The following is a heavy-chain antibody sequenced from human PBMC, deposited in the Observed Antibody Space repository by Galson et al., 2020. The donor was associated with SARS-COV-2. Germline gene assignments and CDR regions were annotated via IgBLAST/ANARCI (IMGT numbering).Heavy chain of an antibody. D-gene: IGHD2-21*02. CDR2: LSYAGSNK. V-gene: IGHV3-30*03. CDR3: ARGGIVVVTAPLDY. CDR1: GFTFSSYG. Sequence: GGSLRLSCAASGFTFSSYGMHWVRQAPGKGLEWVAVLSYAGSNKYYADSVKGRFTISRDNSKNTLYLQMNSLRAEDTAVYYCARGGIVVVTAPLDYWGQGTLVIVSS. J-gene: IGHJ4*02.